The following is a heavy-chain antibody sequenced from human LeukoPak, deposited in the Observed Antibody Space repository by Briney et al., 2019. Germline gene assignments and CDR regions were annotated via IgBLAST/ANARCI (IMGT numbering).Heavy chain of an antibody. CDR3: AKEVGVTTRGSFAY. Sequence: GGSLRLSCAASGFTFSNHGMLWVRQAPGKGLEWVAFIRYDGSNQYYADSVKGRFAISRDSSKNTLYLQMNSLRDEDTAVYYCAKEVGVTTRGSFAYWGQGTLVTVSS. D-gene: IGHD1-26*01. J-gene: IGHJ4*02. CDR2: IRYDGSNQ. V-gene: IGHV3-30*02. CDR1: GFTFSNHG.